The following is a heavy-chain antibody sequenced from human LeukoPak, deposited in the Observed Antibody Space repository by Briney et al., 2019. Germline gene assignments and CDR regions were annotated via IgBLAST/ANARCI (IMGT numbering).Heavy chain of an antibody. CDR1: GFTFSTYD. Sequence: GGSLRLSCAASGFTFSTYDMHWVRQATGKGLEWVSGINSVGDTYYPGSVKGRFTISREDAMNSFYLQMNSLRAGDTAVYYCARGDCSGGSCSSMDVWGHGTTVTVSS. CDR2: INSVGDT. V-gene: IGHV3-13*04. D-gene: IGHD2-15*01. J-gene: IGHJ6*02. CDR3: ARGDCSGGSCSSMDV.